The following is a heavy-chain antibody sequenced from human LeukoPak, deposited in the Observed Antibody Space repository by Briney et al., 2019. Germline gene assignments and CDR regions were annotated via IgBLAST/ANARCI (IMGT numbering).Heavy chain of an antibody. V-gene: IGHV3-23*01. CDR3: AKDLYYDSGSYYDFDY. Sequence: PGESLRLSCAASGLTFSSFAMSWVRQAPGKGLEWVSAFSGSGGTTYYADSVKGRFTISRANSKNTLYLQMNRLRVADTAVYYYAKDLYYDSGSYYDFDYCGQGTLVTVSS. D-gene: IGHD3-10*01. J-gene: IGHJ4*02. CDR2: FSGSGGTT. CDR1: GLTFSSFA.